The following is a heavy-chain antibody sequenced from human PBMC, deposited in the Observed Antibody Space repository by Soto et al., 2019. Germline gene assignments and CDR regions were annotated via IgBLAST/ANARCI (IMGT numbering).Heavy chain of an antibody. J-gene: IGHJ4*02. CDR1: GYTFTSYY. CDR2: INPSGGST. CDR3: ARSHRTYYFDY. V-gene: IGHV1-46*01. D-gene: IGHD1-1*01. Sequence: ASVKVSFKASGYTFTSYYMHWLRQAPGQGLEWMGIINPSGGSTSYAQKFQGRVTMTRDTSTSTVYMELSSLRSEDTAVYYCARSHRTYYFDYWGQGTLVTVSS.